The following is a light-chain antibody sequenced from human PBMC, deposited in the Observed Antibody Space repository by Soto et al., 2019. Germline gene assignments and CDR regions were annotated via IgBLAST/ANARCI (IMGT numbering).Light chain of an antibody. CDR2: AAS. V-gene: IGKV1-27*01. CDR1: QGIRNY. Sequence: DIQMTQSPSSLSASVGDRVTITCRASQGIRNYLAWYQQKPGKVPKLLIYAASTLQSGVPSRFSGSGSGTDFTLTISSLPPEDVATYYCQKYNSAPLTFGQGTKVEI. J-gene: IGKJ1*01. CDR3: QKYNSAPLT.